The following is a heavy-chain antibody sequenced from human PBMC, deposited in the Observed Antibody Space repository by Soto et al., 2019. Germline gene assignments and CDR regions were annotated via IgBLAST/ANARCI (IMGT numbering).Heavy chain of an antibody. CDR3: ARVGQYYYGMDV. V-gene: IGHV1-3*01. Sequence: AASVKVSCKASGYTFTTYVMHWVRQAPGQRLEWMGWINAGNDNTKYSQKFQGRVTITRDTSASTVYMELSNLSSEDTAVYYCARVGQYYYGMDVWGQGTTVTVSS. J-gene: IGHJ6*02. CDR2: INAGNDNT. D-gene: IGHD3-10*01. CDR1: GYTFTTYV.